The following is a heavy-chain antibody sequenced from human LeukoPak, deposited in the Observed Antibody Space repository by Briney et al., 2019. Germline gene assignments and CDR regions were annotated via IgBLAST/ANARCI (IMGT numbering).Heavy chain of an antibody. CDR3: ARFSNDHGVKFDY. Sequence: SQTLSLTCTVSGGSISSGGYYWSWVRQHPEKGLEWIGYIYYSGTAYYNPSLKGRVTMSVDTSKNQFSLKLDSVTAADTAVYYCARFSNDHGVKFDYWGQGTLVTVSS. D-gene: IGHD4-17*01. CDR2: IYYSGTA. J-gene: IGHJ4*02. V-gene: IGHV4-31*03. CDR1: GGSISSGGYY.